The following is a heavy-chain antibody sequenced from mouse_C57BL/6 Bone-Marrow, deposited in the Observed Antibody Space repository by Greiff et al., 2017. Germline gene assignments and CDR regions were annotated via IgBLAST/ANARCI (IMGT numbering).Heavy chain of an antibody. V-gene: IGHV1-54*01. CDR3: ARSKNWDSWFAY. CDR2: INPGSGGT. J-gene: IGHJ3*01. CDR1: GYAFTNYL. D-gene: IGHD4-1*01. Sequence: QVPLQQSGAELVRPGTSVKVSCKASGYAFTNYLIEWVKQRPGQGLEWIGVINPGSGGTNYNEKFKGKATLTADKSSSTAYMQLSSLTSEDSAVYFCARSKNWDSWFAYGGQGTLVTVSA.